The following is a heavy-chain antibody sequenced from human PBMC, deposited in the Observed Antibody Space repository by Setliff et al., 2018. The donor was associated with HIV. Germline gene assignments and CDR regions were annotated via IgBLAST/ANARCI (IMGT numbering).Heavy chain of an antibody. CDR1: GGSISSHY. CDR3: ARDQRLPGVQPPYWYFDL. V-gene: IGHV4-59*11. CDR2: MFYNGRS. D-gene: IGHD2-2*01. J-gene: IGHJ2*01. Sequence: SETLSLTCTVSGGSISSHYWSWIRQPPGKGLEWIGYMFYNGRSNYNPSLKSRATISVDTSKKQFSLEMRSLTAADTAIYYCARDQRLPGVQPPYWYFDLWGRGTLVTVSS.